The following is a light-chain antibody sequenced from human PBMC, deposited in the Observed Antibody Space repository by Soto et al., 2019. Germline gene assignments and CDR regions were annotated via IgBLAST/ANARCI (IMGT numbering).Light chain of an antibody. V-gene: IGKV3-20*01. CDR1: QGIGDT. CDR2: GAS. J-gene: IGKJ4*01. Sequence: EVVMTQSPATLSVSPGEGVTLSFRASQGIGDTLAWYQHKPGQTPRLLIYGASSRATGIPDRFSGSGSGTDFTLTISRLEPEDFAVYYCQQYGSSFLFGGGTKVDIK. CDR3: QQYGSSFL.